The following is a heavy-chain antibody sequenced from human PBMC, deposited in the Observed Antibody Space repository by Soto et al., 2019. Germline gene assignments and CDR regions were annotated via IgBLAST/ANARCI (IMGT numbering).Heavy chain of an antibody. V-gene: IGHV3-23*01. J-gene: IGHJ4*02. D-gene: IGHD3-22*01. CDR2: ISGSGGST. Sequence: GGSLRLSCAASGFTFSSYAMSWVRQAPGKGLEWVSAISGSGGSTYYADSVKGRFTISRDNSKNTLYLQMNSLRAEDMAVYYCAKDLAPPKYYYDSSGYYSGPFWDDYWGQGTLVTVSS. CDR1: GFTFSSYA. CDR3: AKDLAPPKYYYDSSGYYSGPFWDDY.